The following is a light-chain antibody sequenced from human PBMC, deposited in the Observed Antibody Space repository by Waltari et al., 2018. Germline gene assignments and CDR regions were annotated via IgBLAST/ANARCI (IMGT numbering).Light chain of an antibody. CDR3: CSYAGRGTYV. CDR2: EVI. V-gene: IGLV2-23*02. J-gene: IGLJ1*01. Sequence: QSALTQPASVSGTPGQSITISCTGTTSDVGNYDLVSWYQHHPGKAPKLLVCEVIKRPAGVSSRFSGSKSGSTASLSISGLQPDDEADYYCCSYAGRGTYVFGSGTKVTVL. CDR1: TSDVGNYDL.